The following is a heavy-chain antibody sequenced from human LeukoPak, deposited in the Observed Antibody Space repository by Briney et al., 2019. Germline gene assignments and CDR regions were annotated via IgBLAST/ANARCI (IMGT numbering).Heavy chain of an antibody. CDR3: AKARTTGFFYYYGLDV. CDR1: GFPFKSYA. CDR2: ISGSGDKT. D-gene: IGHD4-11*01. V-gene: IGHV3-23*01. Sequence: GGSLRLSCAASGFPFKSYAMTWVRQAPGKGQERVSVISGSGDKTYYAEAVKVRFTISRDNSRNTMYLQMNSLRADDSAVYYCAKARTTGFFYYYGLDVWGEGTTVSVFS. J-gene: IGHJ6*04.